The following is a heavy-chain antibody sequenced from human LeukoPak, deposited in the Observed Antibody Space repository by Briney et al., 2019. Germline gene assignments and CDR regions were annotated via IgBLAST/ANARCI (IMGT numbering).Heavy chain of an antibody. CDR1: GGSFSSYY. CDR2: IYYTGNT. Sequence: PSETLSLTCAVYGGSFSSYYWSWIRQPPGKGLEWIGYIYYTGNTNYNPSLASRVNISVDTSKNQFSLNLRSVTAADTAVYYCARWGSIAVARFDYWGQGTLVTVSS. CDR3: ARWGSIAVARFDY. D-gene: IGHD6-6*01. V-gene: IGHV4-59*01. J-gene: IGHJ4*02.